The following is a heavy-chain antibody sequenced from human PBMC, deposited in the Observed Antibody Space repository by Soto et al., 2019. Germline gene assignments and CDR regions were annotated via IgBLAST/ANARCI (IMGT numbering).Heavy chain of an antibody. J-gene: IGHJ5*02. CDR1: GFTFSSYG. CDR2: IWYDGSNK. V-gene: IGHV3-33*01. CDR3: ARDIAAAGSFRFDP. D-gene: IGHD6-13*01. Sequence: QVQLVESGGGVVQPGRSLRLSCAASGFTFSSYGMHWVRQAPGKGLEWVAVIWYDGSNKYYADSVKGRFTISRDNSKNTLYLQMTSLSAEDTAVYYCARDIAAAGSFRFDPWGQGTLVTFSS.